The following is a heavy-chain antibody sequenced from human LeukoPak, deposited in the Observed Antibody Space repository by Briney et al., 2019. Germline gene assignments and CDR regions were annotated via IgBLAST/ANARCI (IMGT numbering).Heavy chain of an antibody. V-gene: IGHV3-23*01. CDR2: ISSTGGTT. CDR3: AKDRGYSYGGLLGY. Sequence: GGSLRLSCAASGITSSSYGMSWVRQAPGKGLEWVSSISSTGGTTYYADSVKGRFTISRDNAKNSLYLQMNSLRAEDTAVYYCAKDRGYSYGGLLGYWGQGTLVTVSS. D-gene: IGHD5-18*01. J-gene: IGHJ4*02. CDR1: GITSSSYG.